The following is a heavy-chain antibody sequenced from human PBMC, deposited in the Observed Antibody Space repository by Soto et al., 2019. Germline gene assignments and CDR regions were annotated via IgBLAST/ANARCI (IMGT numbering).Heavy chain of an antibody. CDR2: IYYSGST. CDR1: GGSISSSSYY. CDR3: ARQRDGDYFDY. D-gene: IGHD4-17*01. Sequence: SETLSLTCTVSGGSISSSSYYWGWIRQPPGKGLEWIGSIYYSGSTYYNPSLKSRVTISVDTSKNQFSLKLSSVTAADTAVYYCARQRDGDYFDYWGQGTLVTVSS. J-gene: IGHJ4*02. V-gene: IGHV4-39*01.